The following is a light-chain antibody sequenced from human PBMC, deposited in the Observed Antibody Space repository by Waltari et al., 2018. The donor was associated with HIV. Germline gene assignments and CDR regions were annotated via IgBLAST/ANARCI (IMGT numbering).Light chain of an antibody. CDR2: EVT. Sequence: QSALTQPASVSGSPGQSIVLPCPGSSSDIGYYAHSSWYQQYPGQAPKALIYEVTSRPSGTSSRFSGSKSATTAFLAISKLQTDDEADYFCSSYTRRGTVVFGGGTRLTVL. V-gene: IGLV2-14*01. CDR3: SSYTRRGTVV. CDR1: SSDIGYYAH. J-gene: IGLJ2*01.